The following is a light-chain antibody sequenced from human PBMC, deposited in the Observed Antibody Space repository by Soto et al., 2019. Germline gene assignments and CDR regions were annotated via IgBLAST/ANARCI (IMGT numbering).Light chain of an antibody. CDR3: SSYTSSSTLV. CDR2: EVS. J-gene: IGLJ2*01. V-gene: IGLV2-14*01. CDR1: SSDVGGYNY. Sequence: ALTQPASVSGSPGQSITISCTGTSSDVGGYNYVSWYQQHPGKAPKLMIYEVSNRPSGVSNRFSGSKSGNTASLTISGLQAEDEADYYCSSYTSSSTLVFGGGTQLTVL.